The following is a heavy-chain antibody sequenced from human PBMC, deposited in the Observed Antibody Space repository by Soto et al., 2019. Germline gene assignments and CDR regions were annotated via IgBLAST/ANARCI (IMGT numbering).Heavy chain of an antibody. J-gene: IGHJ6*02. CDR1: GFTFSTYS. D-gene: IGHD4-17*01. Sequence: EVQLVESGGGLVKPGGSLRLSCAASGFTFSTYSMNWVRQAPGKGLEWVSSISSSSSYIYYADSVKGRFTISRDNAKNSLYMQMNSLRAEDTAVYYCARDYGDEPGYYGMDVWGQGTTVTVSS. CDR2: ISSSSSYI. V-gene: IGHV3-21*01. CDR3: ARDYGDEPGYYGMDV.